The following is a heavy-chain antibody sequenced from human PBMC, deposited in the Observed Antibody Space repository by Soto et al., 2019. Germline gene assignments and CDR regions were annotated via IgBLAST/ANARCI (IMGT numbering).Heavy chain of an antibody. D-gene: IGHD2-15*01. CDR2: ISYDGSNN. CDR3: ARRCSGGSCQPLYYYYGMDV. Sequence: GGSLRLSCAASGFTFSSYAMHWVRQAPGKGLEWVAVISYDGSNNYYSDSGKVRFTITRDNTKNTLYLQMDSLGAEDAAVYYCARRCSGGSCQPLYYYYGMDVWGQGTTVTVSS. V-gene: IGHV3-30-3*01. CDR1: GFTFSSYA. J-gene: IGHJ6*02.